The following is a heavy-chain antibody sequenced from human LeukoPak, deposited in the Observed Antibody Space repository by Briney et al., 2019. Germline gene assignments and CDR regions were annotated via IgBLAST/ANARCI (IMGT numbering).Heavy chain of an antibody. J-gene: IGHJ4*02. CDR3: VRGGNEGYCRGGNCFHFDY. D-gene: IGHD2-15*01. CDR2: IRYDGGNK. Sequence: GGSLRLSCTASGFTFSNYGMHWVCQAPGKGLEWVAYIRYDGGNKHYADPVKGRFTISRDNSKNTLYLQMDGLRAEDTAVYYCVRGGNEGYCRGGNCFHFDYWGQGTLVTVSS. V-gene: IGHV3-30*02. CDR1: GFTFSNYG.